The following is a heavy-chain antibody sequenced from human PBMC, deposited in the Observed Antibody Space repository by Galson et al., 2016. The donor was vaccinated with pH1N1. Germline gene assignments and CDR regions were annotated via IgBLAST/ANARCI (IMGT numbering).Heavy chain of an antibody. CDR2: IHTGTGDT. Sequence: SVKVSCKASGYTFIDYPMHWVRQAPGQGLEWMGWIHTGTGDTRYSPKFQGRVTLTRDTSATTTYLELRGLGFQDTAVYYCASQPATAIRAFFDSWGQGTLVTVSS. J-gene: IGHJ4*02. CDR3: ASQPATAIRAFFDS. CDR1: GYTFIDYP. D-gene: IGHD2-2*02. V-gene: IGHV1-3*04.